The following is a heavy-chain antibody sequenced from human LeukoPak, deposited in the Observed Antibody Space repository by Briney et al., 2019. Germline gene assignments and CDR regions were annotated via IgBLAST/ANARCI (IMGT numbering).Heavy chain of an antibody. V-gene: IGHV4-34*01. CDR3: ARVRRWFGELLIDY. CDR1: GGSFSGYY. CDR2: INHSGST. D-gene: IGHD3-10*01. J-gene: IGHJ4*02. Sequence: SETLSLTCAVYGGSFSGYYWGWIRQPPGKGLEWIGEINHSGSTNYNPSLKSRVTISVDTSKNQFSLKLSSVTAADTAVYYCARVRRWFGELLIDYWGQGTLVTVSS.